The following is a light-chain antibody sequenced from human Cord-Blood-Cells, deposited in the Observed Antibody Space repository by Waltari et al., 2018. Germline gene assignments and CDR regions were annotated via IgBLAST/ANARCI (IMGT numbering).Light chain of an antibody. CDR2: DVS. J-gene: IGLJ3*02. V-gene: IGLV2-11*01. Sequence: QSALTKPRSVSPSPGQPVTIPRTGPSSAVGGYYFVFWYQQHPGKAPKLMIYDVSKRPSGVPDRFSGSKSGNTASLTISGLQAEDEADYYCCSYAGSYTFVFGGGTKLTVL. CDR1: SSAVGGYYF. CDR3: CSYAGSYTFV.